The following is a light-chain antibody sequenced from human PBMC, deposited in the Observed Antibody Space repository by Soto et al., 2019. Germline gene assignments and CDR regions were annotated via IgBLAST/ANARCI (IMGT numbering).Light chain of an antibody. CDR2: DAS. Sequence: DIQMTQSPSTLSASVGDRVTITCRASQSISDWLAWYQQKPGKAPKLLIYDASTLQSGVQSRFSGSGSGTEFTLTISSLQPDDFATYYCQEYKSATFGQGTKLEIE. J-gene: IGKJ2*01. CDR3: QEYKSAT. CDR1: QSISDW. V-gene: IGKV1-5*01.